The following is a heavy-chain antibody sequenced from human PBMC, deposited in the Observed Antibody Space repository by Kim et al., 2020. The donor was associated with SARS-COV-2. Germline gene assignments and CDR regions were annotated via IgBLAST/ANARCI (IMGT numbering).Heavy chain of an antibody. D-gene: IGHD6-13*01. CDR2: IYPDDSNI. CDR3: AAADFDF. J-gene: IGHJ4*02. V-gene: IGHV5-51*01. CDR1: GYSFNSYW. Sequence: GESLKISCRGSGYSFNSYWIGWVRQRPGKGLEWMGLIYPDDSNIIYSPSFQGQVTISVDKSIATAYLQWSSLQASDTAIYYCAAADFDFWGLGTLVTVSS.